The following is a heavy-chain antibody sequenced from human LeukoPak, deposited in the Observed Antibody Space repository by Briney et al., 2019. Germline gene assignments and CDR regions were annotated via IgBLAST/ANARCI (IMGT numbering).Heavy chain of an antibody. CDR1: GYTFTSYG. V-gene: IGHV1-18*01. D-gene: IGHD3-22*01. Sequence: ASVKVSCKASGYTFTSYGISWVRQAPGQRLEWMGWISAYNGNTNYAQKLQGRVTMTTDTSTSTAYMELRSLRSDDTAVYYCARDPAQVVNYATYYYYGMDVWGQGTTVTASS. CDR2: ISAYNGNT. J-gene: IGHJ6*02. CDR3: ARDPAQVVNYATYYYYGMDV.